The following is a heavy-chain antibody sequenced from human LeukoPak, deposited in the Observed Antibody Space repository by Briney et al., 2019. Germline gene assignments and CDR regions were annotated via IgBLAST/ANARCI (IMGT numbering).Heavy chain of an antibody. CDR3: ARYTVTTTAFDI. CDR2: IYSGGST. D-gene: IGHD4-17*01. V-gene: IGHV3-53*01. J-gene: IGHJ3*02. CDR1: GFTVSSNY. Sequence: GGSLRLSCAASGFTVSSNYMSWVRQAPGKGLEWVSVIYSGGSTYYADSVKGRFTISRDNSKNTLYLQMNSLRAEDTAVYYCARYTVTTTAFDIWGQGTMVTVSS.